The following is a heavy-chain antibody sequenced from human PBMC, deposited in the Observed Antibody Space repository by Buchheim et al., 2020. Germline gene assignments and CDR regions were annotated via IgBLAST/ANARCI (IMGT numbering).Heavy chain of an antibody. CDR2: IIPFFRTA. V-gene: IGHV1-69*01. CDR1: GGTFSKYG. D-gene: IGHD3-22*01. J-gene: IGHJ6*03. CDR3: AKSLNYYESSGYLSHYYYMDV. Sequence: QVQLVQSGAEVKKPGSSVKVSCKASGGTFSKYGISWVRQAPGQGLEWMGGIIPFFRTANYAQKFQGRVTITADESTSTAYMEVSSLRSEDTAVYYCAKSLNYYESSGYLSHYYYMDVWGKGTT.